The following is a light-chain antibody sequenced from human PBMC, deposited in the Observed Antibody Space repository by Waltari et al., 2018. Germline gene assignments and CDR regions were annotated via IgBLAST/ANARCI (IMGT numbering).Light chain of an antibody. V-gene: IGLV2-23*02. J-gene: IGLJ2*01. CDR3: CSYAGSSTFVV. Sequence: QSALTQPASVSGSPGQSITISCTGTSSDVGSYNLVSWYQQYPGKAPKLMIYEVSKRPSGVCNRFSGSKSGNTASLTISWLQAEDEADYYCCSYAGSSTFVVFGGGTKLTVL. CDR1: SSDVGSYNL. CDR2: EVS.